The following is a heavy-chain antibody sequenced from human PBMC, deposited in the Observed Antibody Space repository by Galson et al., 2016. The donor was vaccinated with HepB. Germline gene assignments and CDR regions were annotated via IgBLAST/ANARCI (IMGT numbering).Heavy chain of an antibody. D-gene: IGHD3-3*01. CDR2: IIPILSIA. CDR3: ARATRTYYDFWSGYLGYYYGMDV. CDR1: GGTFSSYA. Sequence: SCKASGGTFSSYAISWVRQAPGQGLEWMGRIIPILSIANYAQKFQGRVTITADKSTSTAYMELSSLRSEDTAVYYCARATRTYYDFWSGYLGYYYGMDVWGQGTTVTVSS. V-gene: IGHV1-69*04. J-gene: IGHJ6*02.